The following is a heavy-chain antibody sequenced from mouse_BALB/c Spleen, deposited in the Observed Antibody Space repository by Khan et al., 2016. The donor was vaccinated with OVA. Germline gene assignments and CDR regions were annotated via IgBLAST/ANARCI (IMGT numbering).Heavy chain of an antibody. CDR1: GFTFSDYY. J-gene: IGHJ3*01. CDR2: ISDCGSYT. D-gene: IGHD2-13*01. Sequence: EVELVESGGGLVKPGGSLKLSCAASGFTFSDYYMYWVRQTPEKRLEWVATISDCGSYTYYPDNMKGRFTISRDDAKNNLYLQMSSLKSDDTAMYYCARGFYGDPFAYWGQGTLVTVSA. V-gene: IGHV5-4*02. CDR3: ARGFYGDPFAY.